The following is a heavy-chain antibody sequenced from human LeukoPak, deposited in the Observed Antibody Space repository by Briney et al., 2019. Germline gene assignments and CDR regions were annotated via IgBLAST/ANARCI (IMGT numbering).Heavy chain of an antibody. CDR3: ARDAGRDGYNL. CDR2: ISSSGSTT. D-gene: IGHD5-24*01. V-gene: IGHV3-48*03. J-gene: IGHJ4*02. CDR1: GFTFSSYE. Sequence: PGGSLRLSCAASGFTFSSYEMNWVRQAPGKGLEWVSYISSSGSTTYYADSVKGRFTISRDNAKNSLYLQMNSLRAEDTAVYYCARDAGRDGYNLWGQGTLVTVSS.